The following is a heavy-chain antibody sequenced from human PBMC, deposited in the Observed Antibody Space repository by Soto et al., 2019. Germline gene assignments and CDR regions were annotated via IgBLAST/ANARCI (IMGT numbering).Heavy chain of an antibody. J-gene: IGHJ3*02. V-gene: IGHV4-30-4*01. CDR2: IHYSGST. D-gene: IGHD6-19*01. CDR1: GGSISSGDYY. Sequence: PSETLSLTCTVSGGSISSGDYYWSWIRQPPGKGLEWIGYIHYSGSTYYNPSLKSRVTISVDTSKNQFSLKLSSVTAADTAVYYCARVSVSWVVYAFDIWGQGTMVTVSS. CDR3: ARVSVSWVVYAFDI.